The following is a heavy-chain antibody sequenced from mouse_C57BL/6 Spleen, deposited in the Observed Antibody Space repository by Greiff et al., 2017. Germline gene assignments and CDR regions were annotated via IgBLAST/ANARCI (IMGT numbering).Heavy chain of an antibody. D-gene: IGHD2-2*01. Sequence: EVKLVESGGGLVQPKGSLKLSCAASGFSFNTYAMNWVRQAPGKGLEWVARIRSKSNNYATYYADSVKDRFTISRDDSESMLYLQMNNLKTEDTAMYYCVRGGYDRGYAMDYWGQGTSVTVSS. CDR2: IRSKSNNYAT. V-gene: IGHV10-1*01. CDR3: VRGGYDRGYAMDY. J-gene: IGHJ4*01. CDR1: GFSFNTYA.